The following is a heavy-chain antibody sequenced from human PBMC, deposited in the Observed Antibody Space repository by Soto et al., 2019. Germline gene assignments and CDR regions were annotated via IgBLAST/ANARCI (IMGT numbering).Heavy chain of an antibody. CDR2: IMPIFRAT. D-gene: IGHD2-15*01. CDR1: GGAFSDYA. V-gene: IGHV1-69*12. CDR3: ASWLKGPDIGNYYYGMDV. J-gene: IGHJ6*02. Sequence: QVQLVQSGAEVKKPGSSVKVFCKASGGAFSDYAFSWVRQAPGQGLEWLGGIMPIFRATDYAPKFQGRVTITADEFTRTAYMEMNSLRSEDTAVYYCASWLKGPDIGNYYYGMDVWGQGTTVTVS.